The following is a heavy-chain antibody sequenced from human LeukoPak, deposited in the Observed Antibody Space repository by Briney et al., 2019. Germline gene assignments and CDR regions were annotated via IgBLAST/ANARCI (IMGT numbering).Heavy chain of an antibody. CDR3: ARGNVDTGGMDV. J-gene: IGHJ6*02. Sequence: GGSLRLSCAASGFTVSSNYMSWVRQAPGKGLEWVSSISSSSSYIYYADSVKGRFTISRDNAKNSLYLQMNSLRAEDTAVYYCARGNVDTGGMDVWGQGTTVTVSS. D-gene: IGHD5-18*01. V-gene: IGHV3-21*01. CDR1: GFTVSSNY. CDR2: ISSSSSYI.